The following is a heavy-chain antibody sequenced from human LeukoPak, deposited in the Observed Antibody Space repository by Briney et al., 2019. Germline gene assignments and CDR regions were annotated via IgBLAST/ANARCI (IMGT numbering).Heavy chain of an antibody. CDR2: INPNSGDT. D-gene: IGHD2-2*01. Sequence: ASVKVSCKASGYTFTGHYMYWERQAPGQGLEWMGWINPNSGDTKYAQKFQGRVTMTRDTSISTAYMDLNRLTSDDTAVYYCARRLTTSQDLDYWGQGTLVTVSS. J-gene: IGHJ4*02. V-gene: IGHV1-2*02. CDR1: GYTFTGHY. CDR3: ARRLTTSQDLDY.